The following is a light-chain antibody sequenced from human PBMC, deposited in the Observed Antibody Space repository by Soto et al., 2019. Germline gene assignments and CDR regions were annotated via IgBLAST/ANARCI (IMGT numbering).Light chain of an antibody. J-gene: IGKJ5*01. V-gene: IGKV1-33*01. Sequence: DSQMTQSPSSLSASVGDRVTITCQASQNINNYLNWYQQKPGRAPKLLIYDASNLEAGVPSRFRGSGSGTDFTFTISRLQPEDIATYYCQQYENLPTFGQGTLLEVK. CDR1: QNINNY. CDR2: DAS. CDR3: QQYENLPT.